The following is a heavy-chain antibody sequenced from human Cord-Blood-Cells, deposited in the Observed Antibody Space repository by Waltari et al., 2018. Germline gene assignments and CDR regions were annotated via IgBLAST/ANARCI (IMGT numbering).Heavy chain of an antibody. D-gene: IGHD3-22*01. CDR1: GFTVSSNY. CDR2: IYSGGST. J-gene: IGHJ4*02. Sequence: GFTVSSNYMSWVRQAPGKGLEWVSVIYSGGSTYYADSVKGRFTISRDNSKNTLYLQMNSLRAEDTAVYYCARGGETYYYDSSGYYFDYWGQGTLVTVSS. CDR3: ARGGETYYYDSSGYYFDY. V-gene: IGHV3-53*01.